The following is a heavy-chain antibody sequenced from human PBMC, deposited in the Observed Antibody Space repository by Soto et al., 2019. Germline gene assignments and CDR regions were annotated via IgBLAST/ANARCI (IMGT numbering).Heavy chain of an antibody. J-gene: IGHJ4*02. Sequence: VQLLESGGGLVQPGGSLRLSCAASGFTFRNYAMSWARQAPGKGLGWVSAISGSGGTTHYADSVKGRFTISRDNSKNTLYLQMNSLRVEDTAVYYCAKDRSSTSCYAFDYWGQGSLVTVSS. V-gene: IGHV3-23*01. CDR2: ISGSGGTT. CDR1: GFTFRNYA. CDR3: AKDRSSTSCYAFDY. D-gene: IGHD2-2*01.